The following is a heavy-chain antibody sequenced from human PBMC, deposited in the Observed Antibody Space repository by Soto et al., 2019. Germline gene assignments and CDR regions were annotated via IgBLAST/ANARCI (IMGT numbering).Heavy chain of an antibody. D-gene: IGHD3-22*01. V-gene: IGHV3-72*01. Sequence: EVQLVESGGGLVQPGGSLRLSCAASGFTFSDHYMDWVRQAPGKGLEWVGRTRHKDNSHSTEYAASVKGRFTISRDDSNQSLYLHMHSLKTEDTAVYYCAINYYDTSGYSIDIWGQGTMVTVSS. CDR2: TRHKDNSHST. CDR3: AINYYDTSGYSIDI. CDR1: GFTFSDHY. J-gene: IGHJ3*02.